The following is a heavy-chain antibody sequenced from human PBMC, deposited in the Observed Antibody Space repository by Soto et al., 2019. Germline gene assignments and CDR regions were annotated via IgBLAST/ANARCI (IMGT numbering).Heavy chain of an antibody. V-gene: IGHV3-21*01. CDR3: AREYYGSGVGDMDV. D-gene: IGHD3-10*01. CDR2: ISSSSSYI. Sequence: GGSLRLSCAASGFTFSSYGVHWVRQAPGKGLEWVSSISSSSSYIYYADSVKGRFTISRDNAKNSLYLQMNSLRAEDTAVYYSAREYYGSGVGDMDVWGQGTTVTVSS. CDR1: GFTFSSYG. J-gene: IGHJ6*02.